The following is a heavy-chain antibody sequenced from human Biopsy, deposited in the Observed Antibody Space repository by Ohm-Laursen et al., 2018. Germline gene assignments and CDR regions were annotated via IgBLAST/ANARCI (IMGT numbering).Heavy chain of an antibody. CDR3: ASAGYNPDWNFDL. CDR2: ISSGGRA. Sequence: TLSLTCTVSGGSISDDYWNWIRQPPGKGLQVIGYISSGGRAKYNPSLKSRLTISLDTSKNQLSLRLSSVTAADTAVYYCASAGYNPDWNFDLWGRGTRVTVSS. J-gene: IGHJ2*01. V-gene: IGHV4-59*12. D-gene: IGHD5-24*01. CDR1: GGSISDDY.